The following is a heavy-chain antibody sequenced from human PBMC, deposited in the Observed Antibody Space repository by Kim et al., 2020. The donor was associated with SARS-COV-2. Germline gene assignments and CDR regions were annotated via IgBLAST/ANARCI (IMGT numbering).Heavy chain of an antibody. CDR2: IYYSGST. D-gene: IGHD2-2*02. J-gene: IGHJ3*02. V-gene: IGHV4-39*01. Sequence: SETLSLTCTVSGGSISSSSYYWGWIRQPPGKGLEWIGSIYYSGSTYYNPSLKSRVTISVDTSKNQFSLKLSSVTAADTAVYYCARLPRLGYCSSTSCYMGAFDIWGQGTMVTVSS. CDR1: GGSISSSSYY. CDR3: ARLPRLGYCSSTSCYMGAFDI.